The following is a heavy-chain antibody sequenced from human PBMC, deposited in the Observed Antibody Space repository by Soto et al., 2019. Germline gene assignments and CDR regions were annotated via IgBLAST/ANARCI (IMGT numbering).Heavy chain of an antibody. CDR1: GYHIISYL. V-gene: IGHV5-10-1*01. CDR3: ARIYSSSWYGWADY. CDR2: IDPSDSYT. Sequence: VELQTIPRKCSGYHIISYLISWVRPLTGKGLEWMGRIDPSDSYTNYSPSFQGHVTISADKSISTAYLQWSSLKASDTAMYYCARIYSSSWYGWADYWGQGTLV. J-gene: IGHJ4*02. D-gene: IGHD6-13*01.